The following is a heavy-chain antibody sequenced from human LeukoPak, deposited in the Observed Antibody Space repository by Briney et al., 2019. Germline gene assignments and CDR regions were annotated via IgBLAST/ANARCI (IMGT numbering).Heavy chain of an antibody. CDR1: ASGVAFTSHS. CDR2: IHSSGDYI. V-gene: IGHV3-21*05. CDR3: AREYNSRATFDY. J-gene: IGHJ4*02. Sequence: GGSLRLSCAASASGVAFTSHSMNWVRQAPGKGLEWISYIHSSGDYIFYADSVKGRFTVSRDNARNSLYLQMNSLRAEDTAIYYCAREYNSRATFDYWGQGTLVTVSP. D-gene: IGHD1-20*01.